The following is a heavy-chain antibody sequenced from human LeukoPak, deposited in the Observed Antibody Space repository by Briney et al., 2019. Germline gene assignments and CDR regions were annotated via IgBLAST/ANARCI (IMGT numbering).Heavy chain of an antibody. V-gene: IGHV1-2*02. CDR2: INPNSGGT. D-gene: IGHD2-2*01. CDR1: GYTFTGYY. CDR3: AREYCSSTSCYSSGDAFDI. Sequence: ASVKVSCKASGYTFTGYYMHWVRQAPGQGLEWMGWINPNSGGTNYAQKFQGRVTMTRDTSISTAYMELSRLRSDDTAVYYCAREYCSSTSCYSSGDAFDIWGQGTMVTVSS. J-gene: IGHJ3*02.